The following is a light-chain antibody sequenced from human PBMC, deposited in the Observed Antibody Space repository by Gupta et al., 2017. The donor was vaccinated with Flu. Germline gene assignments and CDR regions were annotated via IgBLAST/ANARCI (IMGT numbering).Light chain of an antibody. CDR1: QSVSSN. CDR2: GAS. J-gene: IGKJ1*01. V-gene: IGKV3-15*01. CDR3: QHYNNSPPRT. Sequence: EIVMTQSPATLSLSLGERGTLSCRASQSVSSNLAWYQQKPGQAPRLLVYGASTRATGIPARFVGSGSGTEFTLTITDRQSEDLAVYYCQHYNNSPPRTFGQGTKVEIK.